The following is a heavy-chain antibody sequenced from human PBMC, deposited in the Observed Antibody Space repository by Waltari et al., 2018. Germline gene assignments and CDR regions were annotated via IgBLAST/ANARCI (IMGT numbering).Heavy chain of an antibody. D-gene: IGHD6-19*01. CDR2: IKEDGSEK. Sequence: EVQLLQSGGGLVQPGGSLRLSCAAPGLTFSNYWMSWVRQAPGKGLEWVAKIKEDGSEKYYVDPVKGRFTISRDNAKNSLYLQMSSLSADDTAVYYCAHGGWYPGYWGRGTLVTVSS. J-gene: IGHJ4*02. CDR3: AHGGWYPGY. V-gene: IGHV3-7*02. CDR1: GLTFSNYW.